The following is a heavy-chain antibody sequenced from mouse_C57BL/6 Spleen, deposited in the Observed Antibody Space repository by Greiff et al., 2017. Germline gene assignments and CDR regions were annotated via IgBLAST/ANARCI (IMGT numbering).Heavy chain of an antibody. J-gene: IGHJ4*01. D-gene: IGHD3-2*02. CDR1: GYTFTSYW. CDR3: ARGVSSGYREMDD. CDR2: IHPTSGST. V-gene: IGHV1-64*01. Sequence: VQLQQPGAELVKPGASVKLSCKASGYTFTSYWMHWVKQRPGQGLEWIGMIHPTSGSTNYNEKFKSKATLTVDKSSSTAYMQLSSLTSEDSAVYYCARGVSSGYREMDDWGKGTSVTVSS.